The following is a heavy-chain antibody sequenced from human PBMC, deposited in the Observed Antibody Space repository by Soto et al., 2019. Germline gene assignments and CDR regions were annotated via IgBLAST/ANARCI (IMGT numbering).Heavy chain of an antibody. Sequence: EVQLVESGGGLVQPGRSLRLSCAASGFTFDDYAMHWVRQAPGKGLEWVSGISWNSGSIGYADSVKGRFTISRDNAKNSRYLQMNSLRAEDTALYYCAKDAIPMVRGVISYYGMDVWGQGTTVTVSS. D-gene: IGHD3-10*01. CDR3: AKDAIPMVRGVISYYGMDV. CDR2: ISWNSGSI. CDR1: GFTFDDYA. V-gene: IGHV3-9*01. J-gene: IGHJ6*02.